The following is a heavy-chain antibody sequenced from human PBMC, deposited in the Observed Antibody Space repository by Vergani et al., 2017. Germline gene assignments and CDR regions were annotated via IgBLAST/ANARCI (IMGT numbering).Heavy chain of an antibody. CDR2: IWYDGSNK. D-gene: IGHD6-13*01. CDR3: ARATAAAYYFDY. V-gene: IGHV3-33*01. Sequence: QVQLVESGGGVVQPGRSLRLSCAASGFTFSSYGMHWVRQAPGKGLEWVAVIWYDGSNKYYADSVKGRFTISRDNSKNTLYLQMNSLRAEDTAVYYCARATAAAYYFDYWGQGTLVTGSS. J-gene: IGHJ4*02. CDR1: GFTFSSYG.